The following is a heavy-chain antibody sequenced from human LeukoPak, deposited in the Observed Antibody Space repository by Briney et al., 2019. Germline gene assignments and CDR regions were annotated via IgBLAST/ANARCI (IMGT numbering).Heavy chain of an antibody. CDR1: GGSISSSNYY. CDR3: ARHATVYSSGLSY. J-gene: IGHJ4*02. CDR2: ISYSGST. V-gene: IGHV4-39*01. D-gene: IGHD3-22*01. Sequence: SQTLSLTCSVSGGSISSSNYYWGWIRQPPGKGLEWIVSISYSGSTYYNPSLKSRVTISVDESKNQFFLRLTSVTAADTAVYYCARHATVYSSGLSYWGQGTLVTVSS.